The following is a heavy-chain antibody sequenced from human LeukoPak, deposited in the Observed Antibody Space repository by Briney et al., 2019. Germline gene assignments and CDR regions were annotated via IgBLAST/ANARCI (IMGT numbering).Heavy chain of an antibody. CDR1: GFTFDAYA. J-gene: IGHJ4*02. Sequence: GGSLRLSCAASGFTFDAYAMYWVRQAPGKGLECVSLISGDSGTTYYADSVKGRFTISRDNSKNSLYLQMNSLRTEDTALYYCAKEHSSSGSVDYWGQGTLVTASS. D-gene: IGHD1-26*01. CDR3: AKEHSSSGSVDY. V-gene: IGHV3-43*02. CDR2: ISGDSGTT.